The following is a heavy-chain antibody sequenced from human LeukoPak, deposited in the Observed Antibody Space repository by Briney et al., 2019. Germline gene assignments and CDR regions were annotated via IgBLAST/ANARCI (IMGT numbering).Heavy chain of an antibody. CDR2: INPIFGTA. CDR1: GGTFSSYA. D-gene: IGHD6-13*01. J-gene: IGHJ6*03. Sequence: SVKVSCKASGGTFSSYAISWVRQAPGQGLEWMGRINPIFGTANYAQKFQGRVTITTDESTSTAYMELSSLRSEDTAVYYCARGVGEIAAAMSYYYYMDVWGKGTTVTVSS. CDR3: ARGVGEIAAAMSYYYYMDV. V-gene: IGHV1-69*05.